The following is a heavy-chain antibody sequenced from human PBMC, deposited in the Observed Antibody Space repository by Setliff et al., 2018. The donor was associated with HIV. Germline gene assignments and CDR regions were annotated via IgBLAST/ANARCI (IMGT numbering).Heavy chain of an antibody. D-gene: IGHD3-10*01. CDR3: ARAGSGSYYNAPHY. CDR1: GYTFTSYW. J-gene: IGHJ4*02. V-gene: IGHV5-51*01. CDR2: IYPGDSDI. Sequence: PGESLKISCKGSGYTFTSYWIGWVRQMPGKGLEWMGIIYPGDSDIRYSPSFQGRVTISADKSINTAYLQWSSLQASDTAMYYCARAGSGSYYNAPHYWGQGTLVTVSS.